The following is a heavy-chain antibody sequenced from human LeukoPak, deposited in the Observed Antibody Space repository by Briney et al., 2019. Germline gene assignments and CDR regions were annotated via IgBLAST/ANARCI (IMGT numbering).Heavy chain of an antibody. Sequence: PSETLSLTCTVSGASISSSYWSWIRQPPGKGLEWIGYTYYSGTTKYNPSLKSRVTISVDTSKNQFSLKVNSVAAADTAVYYCARGQPQRYSSGWYVNWFDPWGQGTLVTVSS. CDR3: ARGQPQRYSSGWYVNWFDP. V-gene: IGHV4-59*01. CDR2: TYYSGTT. D-gene: IGHD6-19*01. J-gene: IGHJ5*02. CDR1: GASISSSY.